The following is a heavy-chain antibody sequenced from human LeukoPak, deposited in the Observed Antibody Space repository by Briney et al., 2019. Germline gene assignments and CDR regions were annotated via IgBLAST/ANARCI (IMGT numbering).Heavy chain of an antibody. D-gene: IGHD6-19*01. CDR3: ARHRLPSSGWYLGYFDY. CDR1: GGSISSSSYY. CDR2: IYYSGST. J-gene: IGHJ4*02. Sequence: SETLSLTCTVSGGSISSSSYYWGWIRQPPGKGLEWIGSIYYSGSTYYNPSLKCRVTISVDTSKNQFSLKLSSVTAADTAVYYCARHRLPSSGWYLGYFDYWGQGTLVTVSS. V-gene: IGHV4-39*01.